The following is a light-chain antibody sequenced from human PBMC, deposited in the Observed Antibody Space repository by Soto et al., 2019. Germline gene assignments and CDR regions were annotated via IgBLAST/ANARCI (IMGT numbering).Light chain of an antibody. CDR3: QQSYSTPRT. CDR2: AAS. CDR1: QSISSY. J-gene: IGKJ2*01. V-gene: IGKV1-39*01. Sequence: DIQMTQSPSSLSASVGDRVTITCRASQSISSYLNWYQQKPGKAPKLLIYAASSLQSGVPSRFSGRGSGTDFTLTISSLQPEDFATYYCQQSYSTPRTFCQGTKLEIK.